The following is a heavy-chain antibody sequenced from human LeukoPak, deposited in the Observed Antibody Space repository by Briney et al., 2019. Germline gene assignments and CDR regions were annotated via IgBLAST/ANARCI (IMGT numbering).Heavy chain of an antibody. CDR1: XXXIXXXDDY. D-gene: IGHD3-22*01. J-gene: IGHJ4*02. CDR2: IYYSGST. V-gene: IGHV4-30-4*01. Sequence: LSLTXXXXXXXIXXXDDYWSWIRQPPGKGLEWIGYIYYSGSTYSNPSLKSRVTISVDTSKNQFSLKLSSVTAADTAVYYCARVGGYYDSSGPDYWGQGTLVTVSS. CDR3: ARVGGYYDSSGPDY.